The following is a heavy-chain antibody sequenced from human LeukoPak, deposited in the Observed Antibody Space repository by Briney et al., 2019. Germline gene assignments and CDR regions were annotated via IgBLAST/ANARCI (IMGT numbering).Heavy chain of an antibody. V-gene: IGHV1-46*01. J-gene: IGHJ2*01. CDR2: INPSGGST. Sequence: ASVKVSCKASGYTFTSYYMHWVRQAPGQGLEWMGIINPSGGSTSYAQKFQGRVTMTRDTSTSTVYMELSSLRSEDTAVYYCARNVDTAMVTPRLWCFDLWGRGTLVTVSS. CDR1: GYTFTSYY. CDR3: ARNVDTAMVTPRLWCFDL. D-gene: IGHD5-18*01.